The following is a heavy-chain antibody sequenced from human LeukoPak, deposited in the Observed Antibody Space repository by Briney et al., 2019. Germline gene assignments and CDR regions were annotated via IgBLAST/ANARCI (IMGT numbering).Heavy chain of an antibody. CDR2: INPNSGGS. J-gene: IGHJ3*01. Sequence: SVKVSCKASGDTFTGYYMHWVRQAPGQGLEWMGWINPNSGGSDYTQKFQGRVTMTCDTSISTGYMELSSLRSDDTAVYYCALEPIALSIWGQGTMVSVSS. D-gene: IGHD3-3*01. V-gene: IGHV1-2*02. CDR1: GDTFTGYY. CDR3: ALEPIALSI.